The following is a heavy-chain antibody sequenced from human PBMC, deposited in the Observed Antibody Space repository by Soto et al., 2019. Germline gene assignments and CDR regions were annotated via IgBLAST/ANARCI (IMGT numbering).Heavy chain of an antibody. D-gene: IGHD6-6*01. CDR1: GYTFTGYY. CDR3: ARGPYSSSHYYYGMDV. V-gene: IGHV1-2*04. CDR2: INPNSGGT. Sequence: ASVKVSCKASGYTFTGYYMHWVRQAPGQGLEWMGWINPNSGGTNYAQKFQGWVTMTRDTSISTAYMELSRLRSDDTAVYYCARGPYSSSHYYYGMDVWGQGTTVTVSS. J-gene: IGHJ6*02.